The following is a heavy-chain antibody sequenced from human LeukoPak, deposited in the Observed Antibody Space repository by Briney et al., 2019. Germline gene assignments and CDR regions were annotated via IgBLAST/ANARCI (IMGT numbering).Heavy chain of an antibody. CDR1: GFSLSIYA. D-gene: IGHD5-12*01. J-gene: IGHJ4*02. Sequence: GGSLRLSCAASGFSLSIYAMHRVRQAPGKGLAWVAVISYDGGSKYYADSVKGRFTISRDNSKNTLYLQMNSLRAEDTAVYYCARELSGYDSEAFDFWGQGTLVTVSS. CDR2: ISYDGGSK. CDR3: ARELSGYDSEAFDF. V-gene: IGHV3-30-3*01.